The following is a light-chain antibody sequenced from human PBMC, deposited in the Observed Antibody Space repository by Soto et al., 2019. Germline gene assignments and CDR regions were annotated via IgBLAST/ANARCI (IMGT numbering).Light chain of an antibody. J-gene: IGKJ1*01. CDR3: QQYKSYSPRT. V-gene: IGKV1-5*01. CDR1: QTISSY. CDR2: DAS. Sequence: DIQMTQSPSSLSASVGDRLTITCRSIQTISSYLSWYPQNPGQAPDLLISDASRLESGVPSRFSGGGSGTEFTLTISALQPDDFATYYCQQYKSYSPRTFGQGTKVE.